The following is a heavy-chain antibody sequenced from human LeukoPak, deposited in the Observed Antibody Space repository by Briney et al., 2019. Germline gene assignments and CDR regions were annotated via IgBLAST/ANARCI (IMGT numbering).Heavy chain of an antibody. Sequence: PGGSLRLSCAASGFTFSSYGMHWVRQAPGKGLEWMGGFDPEDGETIYAQKFQGRVTMTEDTSTDTAYMELSSLRSEDTAVYYCARHRTRGWDDAFDIWGQGTMVTVSS. D-gene: IGHD6-19*01. CDR3: ARHRTRGWDDAFDI. V-gene: IGHV1-24*01. CDR1: GFTFSSYG. J-gene: IGHJ3*02. CDR2: FDPEDGET.